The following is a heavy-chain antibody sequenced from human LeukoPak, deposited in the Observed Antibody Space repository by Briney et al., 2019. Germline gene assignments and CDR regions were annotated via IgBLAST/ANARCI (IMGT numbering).Heavy chain of an antibody. V-gene: IGHV3-30*18. CDR2: ISYDGSNK. CDR3: AKKGGTSGSTDYFDY. D-gene: IGHD5-12*01. Sequence: PGGSLRLSCAASGFTFSSYGMYWVRQAPGKGLEWVAVISYDGSNKNYPDSVKGRFTISRDNSKNTLYLQMDSLRGEDTAVYYCAKKGGTSGSTDYFDYWGQGTLVTVSS. J-gene: IGHJ4*02. CDR1: GFTFSSYG.